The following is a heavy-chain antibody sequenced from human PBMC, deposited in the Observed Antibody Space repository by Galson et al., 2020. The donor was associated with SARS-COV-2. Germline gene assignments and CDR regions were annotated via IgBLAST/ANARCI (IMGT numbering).Heavy chain of an antibody. J-gene: IGHJ6*02. CDR1: GVSISSSNW. CDR2: IYPSGST. V-gene: IGHV4-4*02. CDR3: ARDPRTPSAMDG. Sequence: SETLSLTCAVSGVSISSSNWCSWVRQPPGKGLEWIGEIYPSGSTNSNPSLQSRVTISVDKSKNQFSLKLGSVTAAETAVYYCARDPRTPSAMDGWGQGTTVTVSS.